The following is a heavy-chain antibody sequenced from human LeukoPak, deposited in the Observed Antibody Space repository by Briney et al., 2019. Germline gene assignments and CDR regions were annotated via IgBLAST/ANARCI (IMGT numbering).Heavy chain of an antibody. D-gene: IGHD2-2*01. CDR3: AKTTTEDIVVVPATNDY. Sequence: GGSLRLSCAASEIAVSDNYMSWVRQAPGMSLEWVSIIYSDGTTYYTDSVKGRFTISRDNSKNTLYLQMNSLRAEDTAVYYCAKTTTEDIVVVPATNDYWGQGTLVTVSS. CDR1: EIAVSDNY. CDR2: IYSDGTT. V-gene: IGHV3-53*05. J-gene: IGHJ4*02.